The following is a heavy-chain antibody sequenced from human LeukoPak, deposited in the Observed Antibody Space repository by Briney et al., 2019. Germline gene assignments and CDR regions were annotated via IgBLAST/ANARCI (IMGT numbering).Heavy chain of an antibody. CDR3: ARDHYEDSESLPFDY. J-gene: IGHJ4*02. D-gene: IGHD1-26*01. CDR2: ISYDGSNK. V-gene: IGHV3-30-3*01. CDR1: GFTPSRYP. Sequence: GRSLRLSCTASGFTPSRYPMHGVRQAPGKGLEWVAVISYDGSNKYYADSVKGRFTISRDNSKNTLYLQMNSLRAEDTAVYYCARDHYEDSESLPFDYRGQGTLVTVSS.